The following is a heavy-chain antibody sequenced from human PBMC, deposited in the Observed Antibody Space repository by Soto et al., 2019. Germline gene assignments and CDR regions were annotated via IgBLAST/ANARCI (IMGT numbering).Heavy chain of an antibody. V-gene: IGHV3-49*04. J-gene: IGHJ4*02. D-gene: IGHD5-12*01. Sequence: SLRLSCTASGFTFGDYAMSWVRQAPGKGLEWVGFIRSKAYGGTTEYAASVKGRFTISRDDSKSIAYLQMNSLKTEDTAVYYCTRDPKDGYNKYYFDYWGQGTLVTVSS. CDR2: IRSKAYGGTT. CDR1: GFTFGDYA. CDR3: TRDPKDGYNKYYFDY.